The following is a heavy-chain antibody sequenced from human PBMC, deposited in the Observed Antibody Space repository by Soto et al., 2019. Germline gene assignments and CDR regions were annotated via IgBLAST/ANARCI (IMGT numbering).Heavy chain of an antibody. V-gene: IGHV1-2*02. D-gene: IGHD4-17*01. CDR1: GYSLTDYY. Sequence: ASVKVSCKASGYSLTDYYIHWVRQAPGQGLEWMGWINPNTGGRNYARRFQGRVTMTRDTSISTAYMELSSLRYDDTATYYCTRTQGYGGFYGMDVWGQGTTVTVSS. J-gene: IGHJ6*02. CDR2: INPNTGGR. CDR3: TRTQGYGGFYGMDV.